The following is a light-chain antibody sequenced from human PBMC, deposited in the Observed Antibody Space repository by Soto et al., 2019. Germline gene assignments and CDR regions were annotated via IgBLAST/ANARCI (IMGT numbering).Light chain of an antibody. CDR1: QSVGTR. CDR2: GAS. V-gene: IGKV3-20*01. J-gene: IGKJ5*01. CDR3: QHYQVGQPIA. Sequence: ILLTQSPDTLSFSPWEMATLSCSASQSVGTRLAWYQHKTGQAPSLLMSGASSRATGIPDRFSGSGSETDFTLTISRLEPEDFALYYCQHYQVGQPIAFGRGTRLEIK.